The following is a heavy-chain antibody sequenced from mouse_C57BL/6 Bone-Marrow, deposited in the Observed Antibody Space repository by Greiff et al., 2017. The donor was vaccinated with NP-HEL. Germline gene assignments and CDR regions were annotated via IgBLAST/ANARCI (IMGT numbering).Heavy chain of an antibody. D-gene: IGHD1-3*01. Sequence: VQLQQSGAELMKPGASVKLSCKATGYTFTGYWIAWVKQRPGHGLEWIGEIFPGSGSTYYNEKFKGKATFTADTSSNTAYMQLSSLTTEDSAIYYGAGSNSGRGNAMGYWGQGTSVTVSA. J-gene: IGHJ4*01. CDR2: IFPGSGST. V-gene: IGHV1-9*01. CDR1: GYTFTGYW. CDR3: AGSNSGRGNAMGY.